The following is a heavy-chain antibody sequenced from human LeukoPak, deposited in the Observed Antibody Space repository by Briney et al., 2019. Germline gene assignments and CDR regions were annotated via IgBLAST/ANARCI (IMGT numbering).Heavy chain of an antibody. J-gene: IGHJ4*02. CDR3: ARDRWQQLVFFDY. D-gene: IGHD6-13*01. V-gene: IGHV3-7*01. Sequence: GGSLRLSCAASGFTFSSYWMSWVRQAPGKGLEWLANIKQDGSEKYYVDSVKGRFTISRDNAKNSLYLEMNSLRAEDTAVYCCARDRWQQLVFFDYWGQGTLVTVSS. CDR2: IKQDGSEK. CDR1: GFTFSSYW.